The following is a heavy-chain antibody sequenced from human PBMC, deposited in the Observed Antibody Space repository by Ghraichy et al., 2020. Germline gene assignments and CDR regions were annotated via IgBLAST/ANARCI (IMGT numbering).Heavy chain of an antibody. V-gene: IGHV1-18*04. J-gene: IGHJ4*02. D-gene: IGHD6-19*01. Sequence: ASVKVSCKASGYTFTSYGISWVRQAPGQGLEWMGWISTYNGKTNYAQKFQGRVTMTTDSSTSTAYMELRSVRSDDTAVYYCARDCRGRCSSGWFGDYWGQGTLVTVSS. CDR3: ARDCRGRCSSGWFGDY. CDR1: GYTFTSYG. CDR2: ISTYNGKT.